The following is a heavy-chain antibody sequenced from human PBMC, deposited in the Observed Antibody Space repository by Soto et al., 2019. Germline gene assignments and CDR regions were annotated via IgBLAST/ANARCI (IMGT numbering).Heavy chain of an antibody. CDR3: ARTGRIAIFGVVTEFDP. J-gene: IGHJ5*02. D-gene: IGHD3-3*01. CDR2: IFYSGNT. CDR1: GDSIGGSNFY. V-gene: IGHV4-39*01. Sequence: QLQLQESGPGLVKPSETLSLICTVSGDSIGGSNFYLGWLRQPPGKGLEWIGSIFYSGNTYYNPHLKSRVIMSVDTSKNQLSLRLNSVNAADTAVYYCARTGRIAIFGVVTEFDPWGPGTLVTVSS.